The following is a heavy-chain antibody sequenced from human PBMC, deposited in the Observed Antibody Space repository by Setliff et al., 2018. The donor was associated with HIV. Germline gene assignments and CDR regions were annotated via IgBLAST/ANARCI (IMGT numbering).Heavy chain of an antibody. CDR3: ARGLVGATERYFFDS. J-gene: IGHJ4*02. Sequence: SETLSLTCAVYGGSFGGYFWSWIRQPPGKGLEWIGKINHSGSTTYNPSLKSRITMSVDTSKNQFSLKLSSVTAADTAVYYCARGLVGATERYFFDSWGQGTLVTVSS. CDR2: INHSGST. V-gene: IGHV4-34*01. CDR1: GGSFGGYF. D-gene: IGHD1-26*01.